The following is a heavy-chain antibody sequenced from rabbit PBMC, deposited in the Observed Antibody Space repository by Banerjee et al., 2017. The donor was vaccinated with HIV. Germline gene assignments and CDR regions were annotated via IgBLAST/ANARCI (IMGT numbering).Heavy chain of an antibody. J-gene: IGHJ4*01. CDR2: IDAGSSGSI. D-gene: IGHD1-1*01. V-gene: IGHV1S40*01. CDR3: ARDASNGNWYFNL. Sequence: QSLEESGGGLVKPGASLTLSCKASGFDFSSYGVSWVRRAPGKGLEWIACIDAGSSGSIQYASWAKGRFTISKTSSTTVTLQMTSLTAADTATYFCARDASNGNWYFNLWGQGTLVTVS. CDR1: GFDFSSYG.